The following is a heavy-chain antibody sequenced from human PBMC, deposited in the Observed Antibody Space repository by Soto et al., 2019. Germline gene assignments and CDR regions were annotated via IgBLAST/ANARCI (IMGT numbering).Heavy chain of an antibody. CDR1: GFTFSNAW. V-gene: IGHV3-15*01. Sequence: VQLVESGGGLVEPGWSLRLSCAASGFTFSNAWMSWVRQAPGKGLEWVGRIKSKTDGGTTDYAAPAKGRFTISRDDSKNTLYLQMNSLKTEDAAVYYCTTDPYYYDSSGYYPYFDYWGQGTLVTVSS. CDR3: TTDPYYYDSSGYYPYFDY. D-gene: IGHD3-22*01. CDR2: IKSKTDGGTT. J-gene: IGHJ4*02.